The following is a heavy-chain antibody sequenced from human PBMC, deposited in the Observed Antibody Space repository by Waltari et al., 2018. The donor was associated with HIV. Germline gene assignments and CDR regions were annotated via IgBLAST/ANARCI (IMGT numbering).Heavy chain of an antibody. CDR1: GFAYVSYA. V-gene: IGHV3-23*01. J-gene: IGHJ4*02. CDR2: VSGSGAKS. D-gene: IGHD3-22*01. Sequence: EVQLLESGGGLVQPGGSRSRSCAASGFAYVSYAITWVRQSPERGLEWVAAVSGSGAKSFYADSVKGRFTISRDNSKNTVFLQMNSLRAADTAIYYCAKAYYENTAYYYDFWGRGTRVTVSS. CDR3: AKAYYENTAYYYDF.